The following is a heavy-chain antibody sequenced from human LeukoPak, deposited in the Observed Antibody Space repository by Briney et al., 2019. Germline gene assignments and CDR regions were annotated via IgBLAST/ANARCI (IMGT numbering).Heavy chain of an antibody. J-gene: IGHJ4*02. V-gene: IGHV3-23*01. D-gene: IGHD3-22*01. CDR3: ANWDYYDSSGYYRMVDY. CDR2: ISGSGGST. CDR1: GFTFSSYA. Sequence: GGSLRLSCAASGFTFSSYAMSWVRQAPGKGLEWVSAISGSGGSTYYADSVKGRFTISRDNSKNTLYLQMNSLRDEDTAVYYCANWDYYDSSGYYRMVDYWGQGTLVTVSS.